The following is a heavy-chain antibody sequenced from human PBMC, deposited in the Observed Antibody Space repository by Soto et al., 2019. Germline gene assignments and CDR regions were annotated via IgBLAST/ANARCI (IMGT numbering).Heavy chain of an antibody. J-gene: IGHJ4*02. Sequence: SETLSLTCAVSGGSISSSYYWGWIRQPPGKGLEWIGSIYYSGSTYYTPSLQSRVAISVDTSENQFSLKLSSVTAADTAVYYCARGITIFGVVIIPVEFFDYWGQGTLVTVSS. CDR2: IYYSGST. CDR1: GGSISSSYY. CDR3: ARGITIFGVVIIPVEFFDY. D-gene: IGHD3-3*01. V-gene: IGHV4-39*01.